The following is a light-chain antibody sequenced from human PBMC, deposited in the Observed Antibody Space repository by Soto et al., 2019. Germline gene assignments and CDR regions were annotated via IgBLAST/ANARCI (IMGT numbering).Light chain of an antibody. CDR2: GAS. Sequence: DIVLTQSPGTLSLSPGERASLSCRASQSVSSGHLAWYQQKPGQAPRLLIYGASSRATGIPDRFSGSGSGTDFTLTISRLEPEDFAVYYCQQRSKWPRNTFGQGTRLEIK. V-gene: IGKV3D-20*02. CDR3: QQRSKWPRNT. J-gene: IGKJ5*01. CDR1: QSVSSGH.